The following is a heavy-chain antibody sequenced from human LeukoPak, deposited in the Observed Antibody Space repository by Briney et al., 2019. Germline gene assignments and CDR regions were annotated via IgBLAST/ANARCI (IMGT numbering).Heavy chain of an antibody. V-gene: IGHV1-69*13. CDR2: IIPIFGTA. J-gene: IGHJ6*02. D-gene: IGHD2-2*01. CDR3: ARVPAAHPYYYGMDV. CDR1: GGTFSSYA. Sequence: SVTVSCKASGGTFSSYAISWVRQAPGQGLEWMGGIIPIFGTANYAQKFQGRVTITADESTSTAYMELSSLRSEDTAVYYCARVPAAHPYYYGMDVWGQGTTVTVSS.